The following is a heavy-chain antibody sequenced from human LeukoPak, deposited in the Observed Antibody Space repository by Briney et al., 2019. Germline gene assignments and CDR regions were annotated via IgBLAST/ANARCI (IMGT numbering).Heavy chain of an antibody. CDR2: ISGSGGST. J-gene: IGHJ4*02. CDR1: GFTFSSYA. CDR3: AKGTTGYCSSTSCYTPDY. Sequence: PGGSLRLSCAASGFTFSSYAMSWVRQAPGKGLEWVSAISGSGGSTYYADSVKGRFTISRDNSKNTLYLQMNSLRAEDTAVYYCAKGTTGYCSSTSCYTPDYWGQGTLVTVSS. V-gene: IGHV3-23*01. D-gene: IGHD2-2*02.